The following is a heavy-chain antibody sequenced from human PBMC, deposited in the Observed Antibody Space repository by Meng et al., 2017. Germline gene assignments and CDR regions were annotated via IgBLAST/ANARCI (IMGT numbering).Heavy chain of an antibody. V-gene: IGHV4-39*07. CDR3: ARDTRYGSGSYVDY. Sequence: GSLRLSCTVSGGSISSSSYYWGWIRQPPGKGLEWIGSIYYSGSTYYNPSLKSRVTISVDTSKNQFSLKLSSVTAADTAVYYCARDTRYGSGSYVDYWGQGTLVTVSS. D-gene: IGHD3-10*01. CDR2: IYYSGST. CDR1: GGSISSSSYY. J-gene: IGHJ4*02.